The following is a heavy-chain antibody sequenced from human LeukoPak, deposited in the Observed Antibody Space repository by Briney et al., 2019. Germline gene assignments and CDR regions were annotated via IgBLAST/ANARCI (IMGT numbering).Heavy chain of an antibody. CDR2: IGSKAYYGTT. J-gene: IGHJ4*02. CDR1: GFTFGDYG. CDR3: TRDYYHGSGSYYGD. V-gene: IGHV3-49*04. D-gene: IGHD3-10*01. Sequence: GGSLRLSCTGSGFTFGDYGMSWVRQAPGKGLEWVGFIGSKAYYGTTDYAASVKGRFTISRDDSKSIAYLQMNSLKTEDTAVYYCTRDYYHGSGSYYGDWGQGTLVTVSS.